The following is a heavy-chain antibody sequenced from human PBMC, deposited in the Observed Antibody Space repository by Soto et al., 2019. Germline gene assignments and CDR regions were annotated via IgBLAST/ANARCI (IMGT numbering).Heavy chain of an antibody. CDR1: GDSVSSGSIA. D-gene: IGHD5-18*01. CDR3: ARGKNSAFDY. J-gene: IGHJ4*02. Sequence: PXXTLSLTCAISGDSVSSGSIAWNWLRQSPSRGLEWLGRTYYRSKWYTEYAPSVQSRITVNLDTSKNHFSLQLNSVTPEDTAVYFCARGKNSAFDYWGQGVLVTVSS. V-gene: IGHV6-1*01. CDR2: TYYRSKWYT.